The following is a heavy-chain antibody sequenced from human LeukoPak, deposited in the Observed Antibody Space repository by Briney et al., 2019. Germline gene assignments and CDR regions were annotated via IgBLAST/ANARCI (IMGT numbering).Heavy chain of an antibody. J-gene: IGHJ5*02. CDR2: INPNSGGT. D-gene: IGHD1-26*01. V-gene: IGHV1-2*02. Sequence: ASVKVSCKASGYTFTGYYMHWVRQAPGQGLEWMGWINPNSGGTNYAQKFQGRVTMTRDTSISTAYMELSRLRSDDTAVYYCARAESGSYSPLDWFDPWGQGTLVTVSS. CDR1: GYTFTGYY. CDR3: ARAESGSYSPLDWFDP.